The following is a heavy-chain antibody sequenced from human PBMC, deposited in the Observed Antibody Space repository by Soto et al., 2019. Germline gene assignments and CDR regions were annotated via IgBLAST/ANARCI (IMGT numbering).Heavy chain of an antibody. J-gene: IGHJ4*02. CDR1: GDSINSHY. Sequence: PSETLSLTCTVSGDSINSHYWTWIRQPPGKGLEWVGHMDHSGTSYYNSSLKSRVTISLDTSKNQFSLKLSSVTAADTAVYHCARVFGNFWSGYHIDYWGQGTQVTVSS. V-gene: IGHV4-59*11. CDR3: ARVFGNFWSGYHIDY. CDR2: MDHSGTS. D-gene: IGHD3-3*01.